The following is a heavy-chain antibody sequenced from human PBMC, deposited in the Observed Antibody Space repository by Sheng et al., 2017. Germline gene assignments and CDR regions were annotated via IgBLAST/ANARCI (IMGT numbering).Heavy chain of an antibody. CDR3: ARDNLGSLDY. CDR2: NNFRDTGRA. V-gene: IGHV4-61*08. Sequence: QVQLQESGPGLVKASETLSLTCTVSGDSVSSMVYFWSWIRQTPGKGLEWIGYNNFRDTGRANDNPSLKSRVTISVDTSKNQFSLRLTSVTAADTAVYYCARDNLGSLDYWGQGIPVTVSS. D-gene: IGHD7-27*01. CDR1: GDSVSSMVYF. J-gene: IGHJ4*02.